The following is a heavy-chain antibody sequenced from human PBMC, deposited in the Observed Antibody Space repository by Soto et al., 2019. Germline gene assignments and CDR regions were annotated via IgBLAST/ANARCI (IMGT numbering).Heavy chain of an antibody. CDR3: ASYRGALYFES. CDR1: CRSMSINY. J-gene: IGHJ4*02. V-gene: IGHV4-59*01. CDR2: VFYGGT. D-gene: IGHD3-16*01. Sequence: LXLTFSVSCRSMSINYGSWIRQSPDKGLEWLGYVFYGGTDYNPSLGGRVSMPVETSKSQFSLKLTSVTVADTAVYYCASYRGALYFESWGPGILVTVSS.